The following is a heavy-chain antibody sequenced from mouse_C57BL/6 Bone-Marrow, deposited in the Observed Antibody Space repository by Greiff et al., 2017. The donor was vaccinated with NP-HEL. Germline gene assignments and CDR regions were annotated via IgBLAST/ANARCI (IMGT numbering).Heavy chain of an antibody. CDR2: ISNLAYSI. CDR1: GFTFSDYG. D-gene: IGHD1-1*01. CDR3: ARQNYGSSSFAY. Sequence: EVMLVESGGGLVQPGGSLKLSCAASGFTFSDYGMAWVRQAPRKGPEWVAFISNLAYSIYYADTVTGRFTISRGNAKNTLYLEMSSLRSEDTAMYYCARQNYGSSSFAYWGQGTLVTVSA. J-gene: IGHJ3*01. V-gene: IGHV5-15*01.